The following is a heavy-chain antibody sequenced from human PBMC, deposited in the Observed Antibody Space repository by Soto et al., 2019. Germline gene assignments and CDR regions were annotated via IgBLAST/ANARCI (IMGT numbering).Heavy chain of an antibody. V-gene: IGHV1-18*01. D-gene: IGHD3-9*01. CDR1: GYTFTSYG. CDR3: ARDGAYYDILTGYYTSYYYYGMDV. Sequence: GASVKVSCKASGYTFTSYGISWVRQAPGQGLEWMGWISAYNGNTNYAQKLQGRVTMTTDTSTSTAYMELRSLRSDDTAVYYCARDGAYYDILTGYYTSYYYYGMDVWGQGTTVTVSS. CDR2: ISAYNGNT. J-gene: IGHJ6*02.